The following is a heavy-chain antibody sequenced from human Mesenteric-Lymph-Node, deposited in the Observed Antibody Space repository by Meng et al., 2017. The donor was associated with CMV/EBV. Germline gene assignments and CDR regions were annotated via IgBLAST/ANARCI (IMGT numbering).Heavy chain of an antibody. CDR1: DYT. J-gene: IGHJ5*02. CDR3: AKDTTRYCSSTSCQGGLVFDP. Sequence: DYTMHWVRQAPWKGLEWVSLISWDGGSTYYADSVKGRFTISRDNSKNSLYLQMNSLRTEDTALYYCAKDTTRYCSSTSCQGGLVFDPWGQGTLVTVSS. CDR2: ISWDGGST. D-gene: IGHD2-2*01. V-gene: IGHV3-43*01.